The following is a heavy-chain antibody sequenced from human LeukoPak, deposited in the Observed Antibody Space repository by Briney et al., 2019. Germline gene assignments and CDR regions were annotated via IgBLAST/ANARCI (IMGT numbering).Heavy chain of an antibody. CDR2: INSDGSST. CDR1: GFTFSSYW. D-gene: IGHD3-22*01. CDR3: ARDLGQYYDTSDNWFDP. V-gene: IGHV3-74*01. Sequence: GGSLRLSCAASGFTFSSYWMHWVRQAPGKGLVWVSRINSDGSSTSYADSVKGRFTISRDNAKNTLNLQMNSLRAEDTAVYYCARDLGQYYDTSDNWFDPWGQGTLVTVSS. J-gene: IGHJ5*02.